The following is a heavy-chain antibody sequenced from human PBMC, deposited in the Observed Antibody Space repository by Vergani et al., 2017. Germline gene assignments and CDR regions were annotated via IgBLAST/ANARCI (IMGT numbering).Heavy chain of an antibody. CDR1: GFTFSSYA. Sequence: SGFTFSSYAMSWVRQAPGKGLEWVAVISYDGSNKYYADSVKGRFTISRDNSKNTLYLQMNSLRAEDTAVYYSVRGVTHFDYWGQGTLVTVSS. V-gene: IGHV3-30*06. CDR2: ISYDGSNK. D-gene: IGHD3-10*01. CDR3: VRGVTHFDY. J-gene: IGHJ4*02.